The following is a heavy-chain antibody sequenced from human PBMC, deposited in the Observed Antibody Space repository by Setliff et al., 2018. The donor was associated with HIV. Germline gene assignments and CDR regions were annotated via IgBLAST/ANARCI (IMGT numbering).Heavy chain of an antibody. D-gene: IGHD3-10*01. J-gene: IGHJ4*02. CDR2: IYPVDSET. V-gene: IGHV5-51*01. Sequence: GEYLTISCQGSGYNFVDYSIAWVRQVPGKGLEWMGIIYPVDSETRYSPSFQGQVTISADKSINTAYLQWTTLKASDSAMYYCARPRGNYYAVSGFDNWGQGTLVTVSS. CDR1: GYNFVDYS. CDR3: ARPRGNYYAVSGFDN.